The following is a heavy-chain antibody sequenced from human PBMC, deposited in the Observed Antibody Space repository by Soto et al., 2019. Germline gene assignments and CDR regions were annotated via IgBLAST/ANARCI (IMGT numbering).Heavy chain of an antibody. CDR1: GFTFSRYS. J-gene: IGHJ4*02. V-gene: IGHV3-23*01. D-gene: IGHD3-10*01. Sequence: GGSLRLSCAASGFTFSRYSMSCVRQAPGKGLEWVSGFRTGGDDTTTYYADSVKGRFTISRDNSKNTLFLQMNSLRAEDTAIYYCAKKVNSGPGSQYFDYWGQGTLVTVSS. CDR3: AKKVNSGPGSQYFDY. CDR2: FRTGGDDTTT.